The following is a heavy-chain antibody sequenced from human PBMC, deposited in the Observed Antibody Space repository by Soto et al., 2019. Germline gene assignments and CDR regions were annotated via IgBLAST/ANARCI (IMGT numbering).Heavy chain of an antibody. V-gene: IGHV3-33*01. CDR2: IWSGGSNE. CDR1: GFTFSSYG. D-gene: IGHD1-26*01. Sequence: QVQLVESGGGVVQPGRSLRLSCAASGFTFSSYGMHWVRQAPGKGLEWVAVIWSGGSNEYYADSVKGRFTISRDNSKIMLYLKMNCLSVEDTSVSYCGRGAGCSYFDFLGQGSVVP. CDR3: GRGAGCSYFDF. J-gene: IGHJ4*02.